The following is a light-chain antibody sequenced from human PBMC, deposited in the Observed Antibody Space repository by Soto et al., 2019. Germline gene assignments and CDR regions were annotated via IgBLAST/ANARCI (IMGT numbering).Light chain of an antibody. Sequence: DVVMTQSPLSLPVTLGEPASISCRCNQSLVHSDGIAYFSWFQQRPGRSPRRLIYKVSNRDSGVPARFSGSGSGTDFALKISRVQAEDVGVYYCMQGTHWPITFGHGTRLEIK. CDR1: QSLVHSDGIAY. V-gene: IGKV2-30*02. CDR3: MQGTHWPIT. J-gene: IGKJ5*01. CDR2: KVS.